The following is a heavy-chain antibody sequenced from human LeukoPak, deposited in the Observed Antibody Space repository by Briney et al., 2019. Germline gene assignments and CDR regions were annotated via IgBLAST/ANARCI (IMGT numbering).Heavy chain of an antibody. Sequence: GGSLRLSCAASGFTFSDYYMSWVRQAPGKGLEWVANIDQDGGETNYVDSVKGRFTISRDNAKNSLYLQMNSLRVEDTAVYYCARRGRVEYSSSSYAFDIWGQGTMVTVSS. D-gene: IGHD6-6*01. V-gene: IGHV3-7*01. CDR1: GFTFSDYY. CDR2: IDQDGGET. CDR3: ARRGRVEYSSSSYAFDI. J-gene: IGHJ3*02.